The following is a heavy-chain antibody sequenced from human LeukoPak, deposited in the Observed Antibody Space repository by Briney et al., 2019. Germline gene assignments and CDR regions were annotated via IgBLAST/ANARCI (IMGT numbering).Heavy chain of an antibody. CDR1: GGSFSGYY. J-gene: IGHJ4*02. CDR3: ARISSSSWYIDY. D-gene: IGHD6-13*01. Sequence: SETLSLTCAVYGGSFSGYYWSWIRQPPGKGLEWIGYIYYSGSTNYNPSLKSRVTISVDTSKNQFSLKLSSVTAADTAVYYCARISSSSWYIDYWGQGTLVTVSS. V-gene: IGHV4-59*08. CDR2: IYYSGST.